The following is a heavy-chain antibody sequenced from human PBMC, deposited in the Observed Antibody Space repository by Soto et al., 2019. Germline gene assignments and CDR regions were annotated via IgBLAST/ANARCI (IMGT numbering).Heavy chain of an antibody. CDR2: IYYSGST. D-gene: IGHD2-15*01. Sequence: ETLSLTCTVSGGSISSYYWSWIRQPPGKGLEWIGYIYYSGSTNYNPSLKSRVTISVDTSKNQFSLKLSSVTAADTAVYYCAGELGYCSGGSCSHNAGFDYWGQGTLVTVSS. CDR3: AGELGYCSGGSCSHNAGFDY. J-gene: IGHJ4*02. CDR1: GGSISSYY. V-gene: IGHV4-59*01.